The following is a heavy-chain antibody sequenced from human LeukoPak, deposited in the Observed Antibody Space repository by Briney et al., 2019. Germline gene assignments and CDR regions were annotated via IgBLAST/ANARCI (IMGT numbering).Heavy chain of an antibody. CDR3: ARDPNWFDY. CDR2: MDSSSGYI. J-gene: IGHJ4*02. V-gene: IGHV3-21*01. Sequence: GGSLRLSCAAYGFTFCTHCLNWLLQAPGMGLQWVSSMDSSSGYIYYADSVKGRFTMSRDNAKNSLYLQMNSLTVEDTAVYYCARDPNWFDYWGQGTLVTVSS. D-gene: IGHD7-27*01. CDR1: GFTFCTHC.